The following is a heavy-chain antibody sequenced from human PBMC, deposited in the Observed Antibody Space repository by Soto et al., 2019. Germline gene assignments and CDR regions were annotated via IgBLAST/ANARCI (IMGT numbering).Heavy chain of an antibody. CDR2: IYSGGST. V-gene: IGHV3-53*01. D-gene: IGHD3-3*02. CDR1: GFTVSSNY. Sequence: GGSLRLSCAASGFTVSSNYMSWVRQAPGKGLEWVSVIYSGGSTYYADSVKGRFTISRHNSKNTLYLQMNSLRAEDTAVYYCAKDGPVLGTWDWFDPWGQGTLVTVSS. CDR3: AKDGPVLGTWDWFDP. J-gene: IGHJ5*02.